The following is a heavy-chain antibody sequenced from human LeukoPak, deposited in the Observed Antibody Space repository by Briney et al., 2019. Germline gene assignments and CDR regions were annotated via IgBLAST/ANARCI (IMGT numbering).Heavy chain of an antibody. J-gene: IGHJ6*03. Sequence: SETLSLTCTVSGGSISSSHYYWGWIRQPPGKGLEWIGTIYYSGTTYYNPSLESRVTISEDTSKNQFSLTLRSVTAADTAVYYCARGDFWSGYYTYYYYYMDAWGKGTTVTVSS. V-gene: IGHV4-39*07. CDR1: GGSISSSHYY. CDR2: IYYSGTT. CDR3: ARGDFWSGYYTYYYYYMDA. D-gene: IGHD3-3*01.